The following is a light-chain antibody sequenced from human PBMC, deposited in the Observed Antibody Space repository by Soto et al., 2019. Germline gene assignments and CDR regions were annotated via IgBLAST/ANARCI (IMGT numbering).Light chain of an antibody. CDR1: QSLLHSNGYNY. V-gene: IGKV2-28*01. CDR2: LGS. Sequence: DIVMTQSPLSLPVTPGEPASISCRSSQSLLHSNGYNYLDWYLQKPGQSPQLLIDLGSNRASGVPDRFSGSGSGTDFTLKISRVEAEDVGVYYCMQALKTPYTFGQGTKLEIK. J-gene: IGKJ2*01. CDR3: MQALKTPYT.